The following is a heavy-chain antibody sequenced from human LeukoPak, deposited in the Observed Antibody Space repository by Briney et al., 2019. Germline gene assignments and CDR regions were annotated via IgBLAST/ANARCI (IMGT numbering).Heavy chain of an antibody. D-gene: IGHD3-22*01. Sequence: SETLSLTCAVYGGSFSGYYWSWIRQPPGKGMEWIGAINHSGSTNYNPSLKSRVTISVDTSKNQFSLKLSSVTAADTAVYYCARAGLSYYYDSSGQRPDYWGQGTLVTVSS. CDR3: ARAGLSYYYDSSGQRPDY. CDR1: GGSFSGYY. J-gene: IGHJ4*02. CDR2: INHSGST. V-gene: IGHV4-34*01.